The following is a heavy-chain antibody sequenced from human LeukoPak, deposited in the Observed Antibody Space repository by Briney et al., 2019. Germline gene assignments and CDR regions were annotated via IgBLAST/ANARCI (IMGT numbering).Heavy chain of an antibody. Sequence: GGSLRLSCAASGFTFSDYYMSWVRQAPGKGLEWVSAISGSGGSTYYADSVKGRFTISRDNSKNTLYLQMNSLRAEDTAVYYCAPQGDIAVAFDYWGQGTLVTVSS. CDR2: ISGSGGST. J-gene: IGHJ4*02. D-gene: IGHD6-19*01. CDR1: GFTFSDYY. CDR3: APQGDIAVAFDY. V-gene: IGHV3-23*01.